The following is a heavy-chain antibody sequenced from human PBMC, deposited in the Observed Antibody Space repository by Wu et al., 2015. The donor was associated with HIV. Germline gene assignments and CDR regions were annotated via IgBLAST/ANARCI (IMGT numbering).Heavy chain of an antibody. CDR3: ANRNRVGNMEAFDI. CDR1: GYTFTTYY. Sequence: QVQLVQSGAEVKKPGASVKVSCKASGYTFTTYYIHWVRQAHGQGLEWVGAINPSENRVSYAQTFQGRVTMTRDTSTNTVYMELRSLKTEDTAVYFCANRNRVGNMEAFDIWGQGTKVIVSS. V-gene: IGHV1-46*03. CDR2: INPSENRV. J-gene: IGHJ3*02. D-gene: IGHD5-24*01.